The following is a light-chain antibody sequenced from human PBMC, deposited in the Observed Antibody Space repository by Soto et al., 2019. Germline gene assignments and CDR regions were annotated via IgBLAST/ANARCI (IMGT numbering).Light chain of an antibody. CDR1: QSVTSTY. J-gene: IGKJ5*01. Sequence: EIVLTQSPGTLSLSPGERATLSCRASQSVTSTYLAWYQQRPGQAPRLLIYSASTRATGILIKFSGSGLGTEFTLTINRLEPEDSAIYYCQQYSGSPITFGQGTRLEIK. V-gene: IGKV3-20*01. CDR3: QQYSGSPIT. CDR2: SAS.